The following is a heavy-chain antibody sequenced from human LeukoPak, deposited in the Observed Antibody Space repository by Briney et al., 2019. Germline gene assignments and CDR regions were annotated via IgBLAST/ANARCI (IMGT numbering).Heavy chain of an antibody. CDR3: ARGPKWGTVAGTIDY. CDR2: IQTSGST. Sequence: SQTLSLTCTVSGGSISSGSYYGPWIRQPAGKGLEWIGHIQTSGSTNYNPSLKSRVTMSLDTPSDQFSLRLTSGTAAYPAVYYCARGPKWGTVAGTIDYWGQRTLVTVSS. D-gene: IGHD6-19*01. V-gene: IGHV4-61*09. J-gene: IGHJ4*02. CDR1: GGSISSGSYY.